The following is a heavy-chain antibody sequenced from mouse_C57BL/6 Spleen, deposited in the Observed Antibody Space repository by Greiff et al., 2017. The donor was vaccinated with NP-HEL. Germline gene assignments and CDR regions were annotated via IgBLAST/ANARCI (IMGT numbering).Heavy chain of an antibody. CDR2: ISSGGSYT. D-gene: IGHD1-1*01. Sequence: EVQGVESGGDLVKPGGSLKLSCAASGFTFSSYGMSWVRQTPDKRLEWVATISSGGSYTYYPDSVKGRFTISRDNAKNTLYLQMSSLKSEDTAMYYCASYYGSFFDYWGQGTTLTVSS. V-gene: IGHV5-6*01. CDR1: GFTFSSYG. CDR3: ASYYGSFFDY. J-gene: IGHJ2*01.